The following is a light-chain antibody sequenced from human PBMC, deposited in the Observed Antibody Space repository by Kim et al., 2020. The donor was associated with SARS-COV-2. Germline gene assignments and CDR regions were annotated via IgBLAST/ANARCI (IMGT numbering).Light chain of an antibody. J-gene: IGKJ2*01. Sequence: VMTQSPAILSVSPGERATLSCRASQSIGDYLAWYQLKPGQPPRLLIYGASTRATGVPARFSGAGSGTDFPLTVNSLQSEDFAIYYCHKYNDWPSGDTFGQGTRLEIK. V-gene: IGKV3-15*01. CDR2: GAS. CDR1: QSIGDY. CDR3: HKYNDWPSGDT.